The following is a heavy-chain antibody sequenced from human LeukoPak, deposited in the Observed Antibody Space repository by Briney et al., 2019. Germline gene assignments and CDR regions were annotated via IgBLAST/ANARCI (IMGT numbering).Heavy chain of an antibody. V-gene: IGHV3-74*01. CDR1: GFTFSSYW. D-gene: IGHD1-7*01. CDR3: ARERIRTYWNCLDY. Sequence: PGGSLRLSCAASGFTFSSYWMHWVRQAPGKGLVWVSRINTDGSSTSYADSVKGRFTISRDNAKNTLYLQTNSLRAEDTAVYYCARERIRTYWNCLDYWGQGTLVTVSS. CDR2: INTDGSST. J-gene: IGHJ4*02.